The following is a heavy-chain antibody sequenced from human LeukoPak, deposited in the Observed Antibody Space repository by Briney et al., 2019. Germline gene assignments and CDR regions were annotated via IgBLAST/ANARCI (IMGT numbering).Heavy chain of an antibody. D-gene: IGHD3-22*01. V-gene: IGHV3-21*01. CDR2: ISSSSSYI. Sequence: PGGSLRLSCAASGFTFSSYSMNWVRQAPGKGLEWVSSISSSSSYIYYADSVKGRFTISRDNAKNSLYLQMNSLRAEDTAVYYCARDQGITMIVVDNDAFDIWGQGTMVTVSS. J-gene: IGHJ3*02. CDR1: GFTFSSYS. CDR3: ARDQGITMIVVDNDAFDI.